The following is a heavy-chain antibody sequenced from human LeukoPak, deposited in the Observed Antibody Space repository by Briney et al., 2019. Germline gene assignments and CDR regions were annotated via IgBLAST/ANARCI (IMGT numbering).Heavy chain of an antibody. V-gene: IGHV1-69*04. CDR2: IIPILGIA. CDR1: GGTFSSYA. J-gene: IGHJ4*02. CDR3: ASTFGGVIVVTFLFDY. D-gene: IGHD3-16*02. Sequence: SVKVSCKASGGTFSSYAISWVRQAPGQGLEWMGRIIPILGIANYAQKFQGRVTITADKSTSTAYMELSSLRSEDTAVYYCASTFGGVIVVTFLFDYWGQGTLVTVSS.